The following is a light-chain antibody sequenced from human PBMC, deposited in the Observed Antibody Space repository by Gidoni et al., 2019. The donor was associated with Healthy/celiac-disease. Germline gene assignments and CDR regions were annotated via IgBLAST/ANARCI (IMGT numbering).Light chain of an antibody. J-gene: IGKJ3*01. CDR2: LGS. CDR3: MQALQTPRT. V-gene: IGKV2-28*01. Sequence: DIVMTQVPLSLPVTPGEPASISCRSSQSLLHGNGYNYLDWYLQKPGQSPQLLIYLGSNRASGVPDRFSGSGSGTDFTLKISKVEAEDVGVYYCMQALQTPRTFGPGTKVDIK. CDR1: QSLLHGNGYNY.